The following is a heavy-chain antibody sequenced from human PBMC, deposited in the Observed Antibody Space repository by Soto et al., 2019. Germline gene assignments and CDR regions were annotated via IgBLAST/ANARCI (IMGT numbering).Heavy chain of an antibody. J-gene: IGHJ4*02. V-gene: IGHV3-23*01. Sequence: EVQLLESGGGLVQPGGSLRLSCAASGFTFSDFAMAWVRQAPGKGLEWVSAISGSSGSTYYADSLKGRLTISRDNAKNSLFLQMNSLRPEDTALYFCAAFKFRPVWSDSWGQGTLVTVSS. D-gene: IGHD3-16*01. CDR3: AAFKFRPVWSDS. CDR1: GFTFSDFA. CDR2: ISGSSGST.